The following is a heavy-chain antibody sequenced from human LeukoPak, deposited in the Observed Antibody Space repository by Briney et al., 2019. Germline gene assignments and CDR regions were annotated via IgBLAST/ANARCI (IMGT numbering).Heavy chain of an antibody. Sequence: PSETLSLTCTVSGGSINSNTHYWGWIRQSPGTGLEWIGSIYYTGSTYYNPSLKSRVTVSVDTSKNQFSLKLTSVTAADTAMYYCARVPSSYSSGLDYWGQGTLVTVSS. CDR3: ARVPSSYSSGLDY. J-gene: IGHJ4*02. V-gene: IGHV4-39*07. CDR1: GGSINSNTHY. CDR2: IYYTGST. D-gene: IGHD6-19*01.